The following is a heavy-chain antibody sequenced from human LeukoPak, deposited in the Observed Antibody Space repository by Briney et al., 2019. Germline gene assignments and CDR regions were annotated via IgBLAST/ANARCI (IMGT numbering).Heavy chain of an antibody. CDR1: GFTFDDYA. Sequence: GGSLRLSCAASGFTFDDYAMHWVRQAPGKGLEWVSGISWNSGSIAYADSVKGRFTISRDNAKNSLYLQMNSLRAEDTALYYCAKGIGYVIATTDGMDAWGQGTTVTVSS. J-gene: IGHJ6*02. D-gene: IGHD6-13*01. CDR3: AKGIGYVIATTDGMDA. CDR2: ISWNSGSI. V-gene: IGHV3-9*01.